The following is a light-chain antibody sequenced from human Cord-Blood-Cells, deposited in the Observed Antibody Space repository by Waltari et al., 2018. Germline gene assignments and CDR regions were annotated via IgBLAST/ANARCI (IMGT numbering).Light chain of an antibody. J-gene: IGKJ2*01. V-gene: IGKV1-39*01. CDR3: QQSYSTPYT. Sequence: DIQMTQSPSSLSASVGDRVTITCRASQSISSYLNWYQQKPGKAPKLLLYAASSLQSGVPSRFSCSGSGTDFTLPISRLQPEDFATYYCQQSYSTPYTFGQGTKLEIK. CDR1: QSISSY. CDR2: AAS.